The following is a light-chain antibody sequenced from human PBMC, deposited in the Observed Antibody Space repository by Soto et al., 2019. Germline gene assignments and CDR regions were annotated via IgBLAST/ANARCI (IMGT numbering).Light chain of an antibody. CDR3: QQYNNWAQTRKPMYT. V-gene: IGKV3-15*01. CDR1: QSVSSN. CDR2: GAS. Sequence: EIVMTQSPATLSVSPGERATLSCRASQSVSSNLAWYQQKPGQAPRLLIYGASTRATGIPARFSGSGSGTEFTLTISSLQSEDFAVYYWQQYNNWAQTRKPMYTVGQGTKLEIK. J-gene: IGKJ2*01.